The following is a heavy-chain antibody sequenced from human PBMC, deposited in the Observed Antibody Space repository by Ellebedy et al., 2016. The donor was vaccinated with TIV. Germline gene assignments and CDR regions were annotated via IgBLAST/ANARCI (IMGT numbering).Heavy chain of an antibody. D-gene: IGHD6-13*01. CDR3: ATARRDPLYYGVDV. Sequence: MPSETLSLTCTVSGGSISSRTRYWGCFRQTPEKGLEWIGTVYFTGTTYYNPSLSSRITISADTSNNQFSLKLTSVTAADTAVYYCATARRDPLYYGVDVWGRGTTVTVSS. J-gene: IGHJ6*02. V-gene: IGHV4-39*01. CDR2: VYFTGTT. CDR1: GGSISSRTRY.